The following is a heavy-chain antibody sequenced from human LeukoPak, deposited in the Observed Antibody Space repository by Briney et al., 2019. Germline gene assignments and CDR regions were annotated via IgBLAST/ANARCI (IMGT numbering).Heavy chain of an antibody. Sequence: PGGSLRLSCAASGFTFSSYAMSWVRQAPGKGLEWVSAISGSGGSTYSADSVKVRVTISRANYKNTLYLKMNSLRAEDTAVYYCAKGDDYSNYGDLNWFDPWGQGTLVTVSS. V-gene: IGHV3-23*01. CDR1: GFTFSSYA. CDR3: AKGDDYSNYGDLNWFDP. D-gene: IGHD4-4*01. CDR2: ISGSGGST. J-gene: IGHJ5*02.